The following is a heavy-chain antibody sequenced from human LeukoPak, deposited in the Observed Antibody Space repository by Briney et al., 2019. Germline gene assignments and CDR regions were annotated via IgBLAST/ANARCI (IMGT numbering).Heavy chain of an antibody. CDR1: GFTFSSYA. Sequence: GGSLRLSCAASGFTFSSYAMNWVRQAPGKGLEWVSAISGSGGSTYYADSVKGRFSISRDNSKNTLYLQMNSLRAEDTAVYYCARSMVRGVIINWGQGTLVTVSS. V-gene: IGHV3-23*01. CDR3: ARSMVRGVIIN. CDR2: ISGSGGST. J-gene: IGHJ4*02. D-gene: IGHD3-10*01.